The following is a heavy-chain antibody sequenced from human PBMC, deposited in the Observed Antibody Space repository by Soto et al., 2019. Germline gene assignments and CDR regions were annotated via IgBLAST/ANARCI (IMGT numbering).Heavy chain of an antibody. D-gene: IGHD6-19*01. J-gene: IGHJ5*02. V-gene: IGHV1-8*01. Sequence: QVQLVQSGAEVKKPGASVKVSCKASGYTFTSYDIIWVRQATGQGLEWMGWMNPSTGNTDSAEKFQGRLTMTRNTCISTGYMELSSLSFEDTAVYYCARGRIIVAGGFDPWGQGTLVTVSS. CDR3: ARGRIIVAGGFDP. CDR2: MNPSTGNT. CDR1: GYTFTSYD.